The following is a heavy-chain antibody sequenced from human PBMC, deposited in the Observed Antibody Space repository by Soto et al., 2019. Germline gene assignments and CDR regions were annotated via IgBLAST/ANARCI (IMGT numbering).Heavy chain of an antibody. CDR2: ISSTGTSM. CDR1: GFTFSSYE. Sequence: PGGSLRLSCAASGFTFSSYEMNWGRQAPGKGLEWVSYISSTGTSMDYADSVKGRFTISRDNAKNSLFLQLNSLRDEDTAVYYCARETHFIDYWGQGTLVSVSA. CDR3: ARETHFIDY. V-gene: IGHV3-48*03. J-gene: IGHJ4*02.